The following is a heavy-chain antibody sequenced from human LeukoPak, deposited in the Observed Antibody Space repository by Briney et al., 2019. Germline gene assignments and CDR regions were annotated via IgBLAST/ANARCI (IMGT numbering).Heavy chain of an antibody. CDR1: RFTFSSST. CDR3: VRGDKRED. V-gene: IGHV3-21*01. J-gene: IGHJ4*02. Sequence: GGSLRLSCAASRFTFSSSTMNWVRQAAGKGLEWISSINSGGSTTHYAASVKGRFIISRDNAKNSLYLQMSRLRADDTGVYYCVRGDKREDWGQGTLVTVSS. D-gene: IGHD1-26*01. CDR2: INSGGSTT.